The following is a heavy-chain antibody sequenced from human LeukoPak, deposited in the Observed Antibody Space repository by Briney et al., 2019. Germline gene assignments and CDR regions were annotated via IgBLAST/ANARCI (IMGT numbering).Heavy chain of an antibody. Sequence: GRSLRLSCAASGFSFSSYGIHWVRQAPGKGLEWVAVISYDESYKYYADSVKGRFTISRDNSENTLYLQMNSLRAEDTAVYYCAKDGLTGVNYYYGMDVWGKGTTVTVSS. V-gene: IGHV3-30*18. J-gene: IGHJ6*04. D-gene: IGHD7-27*01. CDR2: ISYDESYK. CDR1: GFSFSSYG. CDR3: AKDGLTGVNYYYGMDV.